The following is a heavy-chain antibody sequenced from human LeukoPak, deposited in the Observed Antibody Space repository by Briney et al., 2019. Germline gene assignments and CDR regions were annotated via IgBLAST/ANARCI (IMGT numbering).Heavy chain of an antibody. CDR2: INWNGGST. V-gene: IGHV3-20*04. Sequence: CXASGFTLDDYGMSWVRQAPGKGLEWVSGINWNGGSTGYADSVKGRFTISRDNAKNSLYLQMNSLRAEDTALYYCASGGSGRYCSGGSCKNFDYWGQGTLVTVSS. CDR1: GFTLDDYG. J-gene: IGHJ4*02. CDR3: ASGGSGRYCSGGSCKNFDY. D-gene: IGHD2-15*01.